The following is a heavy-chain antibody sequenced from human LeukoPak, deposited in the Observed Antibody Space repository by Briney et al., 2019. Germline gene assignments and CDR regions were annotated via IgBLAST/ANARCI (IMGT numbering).Heavy chain of an antibody. J-gene: IGHJ3*02. Sequence: PGRYLRLYCAASGFTFSSYAMHWVRQAPGKGREWVAVISYDGSNKDYADSVKGRFTIARDNSTNTLYLQMNSLRAEDTAVYYCASSDYGDCAEYAFDIWGQGTMVTVSS. CDR2: ISYDGSNK. CDR3: ASSDYGDCAEYAFDI. V-gene: IGHV3-30*04. D-gene: IGHD4-17*01. CDR1: GFTFSSYA.